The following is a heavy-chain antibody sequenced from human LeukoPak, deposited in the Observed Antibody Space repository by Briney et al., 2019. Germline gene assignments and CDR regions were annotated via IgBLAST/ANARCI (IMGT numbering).Heavy chain of an antibody. D-gene: IGHD6-13*01. Sequence: GRSLRLSCAASGFTFSSYGMHWVRQAPGKGLEWVAVMWYDGSNKYYADSVKGRFTISRDNSKNTLYLQMNSLRAEDTAVYYCARVWYSSSWGPDYWGQGTLATVSS. CDR3: ARVWYSSSWGPDY. CDR1: GFTFSSYG. CDR2: MWYDGSNK. J-gene: IGHJ4*02. V-gene: IGHV3-33*08.